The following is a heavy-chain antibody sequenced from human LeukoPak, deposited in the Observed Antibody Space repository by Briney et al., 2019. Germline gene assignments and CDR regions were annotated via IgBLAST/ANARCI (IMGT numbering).Heavy chain of an antibody. CDR1: GGSITTYY. CDR3: AREKAGSSSVDY. D-gene: IGHD6-13*01. CDR2: IYSSGST. J-gene: IGHJ4*02. V-gene: IGHV4-4*07. Sequence: SETLSLTCTVSGGSITTYYWSWIRQPAGKALEWIGRIYSSGSTNYNPSLKSRVTMSVDKSKNQFSLRLTSVTAADMAVYYCAREKAGSSSVDYWGQGTLVTVSS.